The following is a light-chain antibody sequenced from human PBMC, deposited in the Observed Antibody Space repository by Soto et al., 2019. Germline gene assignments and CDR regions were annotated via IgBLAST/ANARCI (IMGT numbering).Light chain of an antibody. V-gene: IGLV1-40*01. CDR2: GNS. J-gene: IGLJ2*01. Sequence: QSVLTQPPSVSGAPGQRVTISCTGSSSNIGAGYDVHWYQQLPGTAPKLLIYGNSNRPSGVPDRFSVSKSGTSASLAITGLHADDEADYYCQSYDSRSVVFGGGTKLTV. CDR1: SSNIGAGYD. CDR3: QSYDSRSVV.